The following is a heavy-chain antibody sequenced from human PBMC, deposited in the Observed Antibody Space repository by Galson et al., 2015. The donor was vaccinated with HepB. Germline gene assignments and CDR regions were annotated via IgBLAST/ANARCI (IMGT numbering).Heavy chain of an antibody. CDR2: ISAYDGNT. J-gene: IGHJ5*02. Sequence: KVSCKASGYTFSSYSITWVRQAPGQGLEWMGWISAYDGNTEYAQNLQGRLTMTTDTSRTTAYMELRSLRSDDTAVYYCARGALVGVVGGSQNNWFAPWGQGTLVTVSS. V-gene: IGHV1-18*01. CDR1: GYTFSSYS. CDR3: ARGALVGVVGGSQNNWFAP. D-gene: IGHD2-15*01.